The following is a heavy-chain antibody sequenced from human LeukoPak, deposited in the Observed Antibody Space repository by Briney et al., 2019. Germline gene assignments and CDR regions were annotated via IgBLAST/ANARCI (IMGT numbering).Heavy chain of an antibody. J-gene: IGHJ1*01. Sequence: PGGSLRLSCAASGFTFSSYWMSWVRQAPGKGLEWVANIEQDGSEKYYVDSVKGRFTISRDNAKNSLFLQMNSLRAEDTAVYYCARAVSWAAGTGKYFQHWGQGTLVTVSS. CDR2: IEQDGSEK. D-gene: IGHD6-13*01. CDR3: ARAVSWAAGTGKYFQH. CDR1: GFTFSSYW. V-gene: IGHV3-7*01.